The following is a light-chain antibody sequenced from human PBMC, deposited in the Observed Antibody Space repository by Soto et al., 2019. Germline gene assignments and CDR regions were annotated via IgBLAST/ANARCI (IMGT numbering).Light chain of an antibody. J-gene: IGKJ1*01. Sequence: EIVLTQSPGTLSLSPGERNTLSCRASQSLRNNYLAWYQQKRGQAPRLLIYGASNRASGVPERFSGSGAGTDYTLTISSLEPEDFVVYHCQQYGSSPWTFGQGTKV. CDR1: QSLRNNY. V-gene: IGKV3-20*01. CDR2: GAS. CDR3: QQYGSSPWT.